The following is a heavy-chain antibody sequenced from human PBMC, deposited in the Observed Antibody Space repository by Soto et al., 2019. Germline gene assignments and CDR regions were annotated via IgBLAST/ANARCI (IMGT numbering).Heavy chain of an antibody. D-gene: IGHD1-1*01. CDR1: GFIFSNYA. V-gene: IGHV3-30*18. J-gene: IGHJ4*02. CDR2: ISYDGSNK. CDR3: AKATFTIPNIDY. Sequence: PGGSLRLSCAASGFIFSNYAMHWVRQAPGKGLEWVAVISYDGSNKYYADSVKGRFIISRDNSKNTLYVQMNNLRAEDTAVYYCAKATFTIPNIDYWGQGSLVTVSS.